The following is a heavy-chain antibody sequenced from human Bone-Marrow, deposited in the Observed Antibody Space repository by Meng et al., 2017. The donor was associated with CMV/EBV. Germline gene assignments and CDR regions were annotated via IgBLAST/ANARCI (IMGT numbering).Heavy chain of an antibody. J-gene: IGHJ3*02. CDR1: GFTFTSSA. CDR2: IVVGSGNT. V-gene: IGHV1-58*01. CDR3: AREGGTGYAFDI. D-gene: IGHD3/OR15-3a*01. Sequence: SVKVSCKASGFTFTSSAVQWVRQARGQRLEWIGWIVVGSGNTNYAQKFQERVTITRDMSTSTAYMELSSLRSEDTAVYYCAREGGTGYAFDIWGQGTMVTVSS.